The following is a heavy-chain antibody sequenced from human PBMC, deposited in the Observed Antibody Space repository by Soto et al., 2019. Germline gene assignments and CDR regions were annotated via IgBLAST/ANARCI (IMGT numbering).Heavy chain of an antibody. V-gene: IGHV4-59*01. CDR2: IYYSGST. Sequence: SETLSLTCTVSGGSISSYYWSWIRQPPGKGLEWIGYIYYSGSTNYNPSLKSRVTISVDTSKNQFSLKLSSVTAADTAVYYCARESYGSGSYYNVGWFDPWGQGTLVTVSS. CDR1: GGSISSYY. J-gene: IGHJ5*02. D-gene: IGHD3-10*01. CDR3: ARESYGSGSYYNVGWFDP.